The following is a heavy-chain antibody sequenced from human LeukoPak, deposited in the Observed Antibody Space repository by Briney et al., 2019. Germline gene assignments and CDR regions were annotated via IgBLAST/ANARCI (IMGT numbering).Heavy chain of an antibody. CDR2: INSDGSST. D-gene: IGHD3-9*01. CDR1: GFTFSSYW. CDR3: ASFDWLFDAFDI. J-gene: IGHJ3*02. Sequence: AGGSLRLSCAASGFTFSSYWMHWVRQAPGKGLVWVSRINSDGSSTSYADSVKGRFTTSRDNAKNTLYLQMNSLRAEDTAVYYCASFDWLFDAFDIWGQGTMVTVSS. V-gene: IGHV3-74*01.